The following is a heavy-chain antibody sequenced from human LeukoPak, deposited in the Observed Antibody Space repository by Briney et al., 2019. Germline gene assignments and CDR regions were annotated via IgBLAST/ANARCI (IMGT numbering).Heavy chain of an antibody. D-gene: IGHD3-3*01. Sequence: ASVKVSCKASGYTFTSYYMHWVRQAPGQGLEWMGIINPSGGSTSYAQKFQGRVTMTRDTSTSTVYMELSSLRSEDTAVYYCARETYYDFWSGYDFDYWGQGTLVTVSS. J-gene: IGHJ4*02. CDR1: GYTFTSYY. CDR2: INPSGGST. V-gene: IGHV1-46*01. CDR3: ARETYYDFWSGYDFDY.